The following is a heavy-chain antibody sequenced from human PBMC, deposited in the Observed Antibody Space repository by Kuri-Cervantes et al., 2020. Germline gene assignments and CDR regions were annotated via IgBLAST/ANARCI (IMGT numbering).Heavy chain of an antibody. J-gene: IGHJ4*02. D-gene: IGHD5-18*01. CDR2: VSGSGGST. Sequence: GESLKISCAASGFTFSRHAMSWIRQAPGKGLEWVSAVSGSGGSTYYAASVKGRFTVSRENSKNTLYLQMNSLRAEDTAVYYCAKGGYSYAKGNFDYWGQGTLVTVSS. CDR1: GFTFSRHA. V-gene: IGHV3-23*01. CDR3: AKGGYSYAKGNFDY.